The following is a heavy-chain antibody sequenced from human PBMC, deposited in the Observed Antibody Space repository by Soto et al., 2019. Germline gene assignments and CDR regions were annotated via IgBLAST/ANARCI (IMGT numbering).Heavy chain of an antibody. D-gene: IGHD2-2*01. J-gene: IGHJ4*02. CDR1: GYTFTSYY. V-gene: IGHV1-46*01. CDR2: INPSGGRT. CDR3: ATVCSSTSCYTTGAIAAAGSFDY. Sequence: QVQLVQSGAEVKKPGASVKVSCKASGYTFTSYYMHWVRQAPGQGLEWMGIINPSGGRTSYAQKCQGRVTMTRDTSTSTVYMELSSLGSEETAVYYCATVCSSTSCYTTGAIAAAGSFDYWGQGTLVTVSS.